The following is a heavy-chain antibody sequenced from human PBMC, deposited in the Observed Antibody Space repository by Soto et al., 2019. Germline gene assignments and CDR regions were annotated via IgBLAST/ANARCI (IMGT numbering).Heavy chain of an antibody. CDR3: ARGLVDTAMAINNAFDI. Sequence: LXLSCAASGFTFSMYWMSWVRQAPGKGLEWVANIKQDGSEKYYVDSVKGRFTISRDNAKNSLYLQMNSLRAEDTAVYYCARGLVDTAMAINNAFDIWAQGPMVTVSS. V-gene: IGHV3-7*01. J-gene: IGHJ3*02. CDR1: GFTFSMYW. D-gene: IGHD5-18*01. CDR2: IKQDGSEK.